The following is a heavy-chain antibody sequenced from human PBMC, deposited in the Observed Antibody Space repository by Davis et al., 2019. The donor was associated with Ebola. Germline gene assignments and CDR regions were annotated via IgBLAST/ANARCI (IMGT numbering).Heavy chain of an antibody. V-gene: IGHV4-39*07. D-gene: IGHD4-23*01. J-gene: IGHJ4*02. CDR1: GGSISSSSYY. CDR3: ARTTVVIRYYFDY. CDR2: INHSGST. Sequence: MPSETLSLTCTVSGGSISSSSYYWSWIRQPPGKGLEWIGEINHSGSTNYNPSLKSRVTISVDTSKNQFSLKLSSVTAADTAVYYCARTTVVIRYYFDYWGQGTLVTVSS.